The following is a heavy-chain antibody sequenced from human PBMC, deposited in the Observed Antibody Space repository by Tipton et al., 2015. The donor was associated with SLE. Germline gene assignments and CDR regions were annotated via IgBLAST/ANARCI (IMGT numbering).Heavy chain of an antibody. V-gene: IGHV4-39*07. CDR2: VSYSGST. CDR3: VRGRPLGSFDI. CDR1: GDSINNRDDY. J-gene: IGHJ3*02. D-gene: IGHD3-10*01. Sequence: TLSLTCSVSGDSINNRDDYWGWIRQAPGKGPEWIGSVSYSGSTSYNPSLKSRVTILVDPSMTQFSLKLSSVTAADTAVYYCVRGRPLGSFDIWGRGTMVTVSS.